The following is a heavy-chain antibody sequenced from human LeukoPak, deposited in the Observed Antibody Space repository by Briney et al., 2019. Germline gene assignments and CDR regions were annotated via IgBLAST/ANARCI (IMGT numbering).Heavy chain of an antibody. CDR1: GFTFDSYA. CDR2: ISGGSEDT. V-gene: IGHV3-23*01. CDR3: ARTIDQYSNSWLYFYYGLDV. D-gene: IGHD6-13*01. J-gene: IGHJ6*02. Sequence: GGSRRLSWTASGFTFDSYAMSWDRQAPGKVIEWDSSISGGSEDTYFAESVKGRFTISRDNSKSTLYLQMNSLRTEDTAVYYCARTIDQYSNSWLYFYYGLDVWGQGTTVTVSS.